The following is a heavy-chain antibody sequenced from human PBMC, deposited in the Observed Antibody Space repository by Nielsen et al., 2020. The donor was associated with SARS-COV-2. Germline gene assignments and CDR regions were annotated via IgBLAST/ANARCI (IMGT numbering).Heavy chain of an antibody. V-gene: IGHV5-51*01. CDR3: ARPDNYYDSSCYLGFDY. CDR1: GSSFTRYR. CDR2: IYPGDSDT. Sequence: GESLKTSCQGPGSSFTRYRIGWVPQMPGKGLEWMGIIYPGDSDTRCSPSSQGQVTISADKSISTAYLQWSSLNASDTAMYYCARPDNYYDSSCYLGFDYWGQGTLVTVSS. J-gene: IGHJ4*01. D-gene: IGHD3-22*01.